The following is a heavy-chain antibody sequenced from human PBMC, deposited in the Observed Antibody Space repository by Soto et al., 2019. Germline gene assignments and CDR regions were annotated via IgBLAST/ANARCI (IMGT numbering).Heavy chain of an antibody. CDR1: GYTFTGYY. J-gene: IGHJ6*02. Sequence: QVQLVQSGAEVKKPGASVKVSCKASGYTFTGYYMHWVRQAPGQGLEWMGWINPNSGGTNYAQKFQGWVTMTRDTSISTAYMELSRLRSDDTAVYHCARDRRITIFGVAPAGGMDVWGQGTTVTVSS. CDR3: ARDRRITIFGVAPAGGMDV. V-gene: IGHV1-2*04. D-gene: IGHD3-3*01. CDR2: INPNSGGT.